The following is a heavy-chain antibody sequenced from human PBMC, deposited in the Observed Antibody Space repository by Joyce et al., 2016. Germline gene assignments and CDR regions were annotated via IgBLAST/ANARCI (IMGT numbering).Heavy chain of an antibody. J-gene: IGHJ5*02. CDR2: VAFGSGNT. CDR3: ATDQLGALSP. CDR1: GFTFSTAA. Sequence: QLVQSGPEVRRPATSVKVSCRPSGFTFSTAAVHWVRQAPGQHLEWIGWVAFGSGNTRYAQKFEERVTITRDISTSTAYMELRSLRSDDTAVFYCATDQLGALSPWGQGTLVTVSS. D-gene: IGHD1-1*01. V-gene: IGHV1-58*01.